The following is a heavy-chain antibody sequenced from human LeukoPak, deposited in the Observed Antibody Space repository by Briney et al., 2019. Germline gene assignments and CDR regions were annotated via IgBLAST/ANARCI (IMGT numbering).Heavy chain of an antibody. D-gene: IGHD2-15*01. V-gene: IGHV1-69*01. CDR2: IIPISGTA. CDR1: GGTFSSYA. CDR3: ARDDGNLRPTRYYGMDV. J-gene: IGHJ6*02. Sequence: SVKVSCKASGGTFSSYAISWVRQAPGQGLEWMGGIIPISGTANYAQKFQGRVTITADESTSTAYMELSSLRSEDTAVYYCARDDGNLRPTRYYGMDVWGQGTTVTVSS.